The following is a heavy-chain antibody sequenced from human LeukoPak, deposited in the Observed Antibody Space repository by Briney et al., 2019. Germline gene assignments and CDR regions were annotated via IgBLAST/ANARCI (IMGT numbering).Heavy chain of an antibody. CDR1: GFTFTTNA. D-gene: IGHD6-19*01. CDR3: AKEGGPLSGWYFY. V-gene: IGHV3-23*01. Sequence: GGSLRLSGAASGFTFTTNAMSWGRPAPGKGREWGSATSGSGGSTYHADSGKGRFTISRDNSKNTLYLQINSLRAEDTAVYYCAKEGGPLSGWYFYWGQGTLVTVSS. J-gene: IGHJ4*02. CDR2: TSGSGGST.